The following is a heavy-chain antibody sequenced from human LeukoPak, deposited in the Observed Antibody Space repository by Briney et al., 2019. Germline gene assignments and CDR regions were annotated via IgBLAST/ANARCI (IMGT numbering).Heavy chain of an antibody. D-gene: IGHD3-22*01. CDR1: GYSFTSYW. V-gene: IGHV5-51*01. Sequence: GESLKISCKGSGYSFTSYWIGWVRRMPGKGLEWMGIIYPGESDTRYSPSFQGQVTISADKSISTAYLQWSNLKASDTAMYYCARLDYDSSGYTYYFDYWGQGTLVTVSS. CDR2: IYPGESDT. CDR3: ARLDYDSSGYTYYFDY. J-gene: IGHJ4*02.